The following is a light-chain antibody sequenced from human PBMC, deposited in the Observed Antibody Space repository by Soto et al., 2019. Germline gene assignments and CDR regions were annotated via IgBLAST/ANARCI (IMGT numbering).Light chain of an antibody. J-gene: IGKJ4*01. CDR3: QQSYSTPRT. Sequence: DIQMTQSPSTLSASVGDRVTITCRASQSISTWLAWYQQKPGTAPKLLIYKASTLESGVPSRFSGSGSGPDFTLTISSLQPEDFATYYCQQSYSTPRTFGGGTKVDIK. CDR2: KAS. CDR1: QSISTW. V-gene: IGKV1-5*03.